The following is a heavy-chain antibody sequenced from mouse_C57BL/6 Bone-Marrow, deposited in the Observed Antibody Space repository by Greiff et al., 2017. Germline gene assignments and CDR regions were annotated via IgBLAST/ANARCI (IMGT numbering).Heavy chain of an antibody. D-gene: IGHD2-13*01. J-gene: IGHJ3*01. CDR2: IYPRSGNT. Sequence: VQLQESGAELARPGASVKLSCKASGYTFTSYGISWVKQRTGQGLEWIGEIYPRSGNTYYNEKFKGKATLTADKSSSTAYMELRSLTSEDSAVYFCARERVYYSDYVAYWGQGTLVTVSA. V-gene: IGHV1-81*01. CDR3: ARERVYYSDYVAY. CDR1: GYTFTSYG.